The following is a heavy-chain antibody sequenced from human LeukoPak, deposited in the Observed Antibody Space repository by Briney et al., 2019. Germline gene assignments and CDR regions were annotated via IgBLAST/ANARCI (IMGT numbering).Heavy chain of an antibody. CDR3: ARGRPGFYFDY. D-gene: IGHD6-25*01. Sequence: GGSLRLSCAASGFTFSDYTMNWVRQAPGKGLGWVSSIGSSGAYIYYADSVKGRFTISRDNAKNSLYLQMNGLRGDDTAVYYCARGRPGFYFDYWGQGTLVTVSS. CDR1: GFTFSDYT. CDR2: IGSSGAYI. J-gene: IGHJ4*02. V-gene: IGHV3-21*06.